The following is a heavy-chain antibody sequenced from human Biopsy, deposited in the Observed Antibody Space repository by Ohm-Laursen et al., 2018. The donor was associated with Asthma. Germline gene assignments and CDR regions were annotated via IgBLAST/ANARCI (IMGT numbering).Heavy chain of an antibody. V-gene: IGHV3-23*01. CDR1: GFAFNNSS. J-gene: IGHJ4*02. Sequence: LRLSCSASGFAFNNSSMTWVRQAPGKGLEWVSSISASGVRTFYADSVKGRFTVSRDSSKDTLYLQVNSLRGDDTAVYYCARGKTWGRSYYFDYWGQGTLVTVSS. D-gene: IGHD6-6*01. CDR2: ISASGVRT. CDR3: ARGKTWGRSYYFDY.